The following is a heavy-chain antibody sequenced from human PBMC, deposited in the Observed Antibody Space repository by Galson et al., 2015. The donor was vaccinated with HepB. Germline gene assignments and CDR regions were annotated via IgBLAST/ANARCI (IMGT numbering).Heavy chain of an antibody. V-gene: IGHV3-7*03. CDR2: IKQDGSEK. CDR3: ARDRYSSSWSKGTNPYYYYYGMDV. J-gene: IGHJ6*02. Sequence: SLRLSCAASGFTFSSYWMSWVRQAPGKGLEWVANIKQDGSEKYYVDSVKGRFTISRDNAKNSLYLQMNSLRAEDTAVYYCARDRYSSSWSKGTNPYYYYYGMDVWGQGTTVTVSS. CDR1: GFTFSSYW. D-gene: IGHD6-13*01.